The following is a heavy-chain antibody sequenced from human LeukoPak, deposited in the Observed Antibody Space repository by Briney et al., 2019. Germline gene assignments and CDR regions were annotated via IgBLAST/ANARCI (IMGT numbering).Heavy chain of an antibody. CDR2: ISWDGGST. Sequence: GGSLRLSCAASGFTFDDYTMHWVRQAPGKGLEWVSLISWDGGSTYYADSVKGRFTISRDNSKNSLYLQMNSLRTEDTALYYCAKGARIPPSDYMDVWGKGTTDTVSS. D-gene: IGHD1-14*01. CDR1: GFTFDDYT. CDR3: AKGARIPPSDYMDV. J-gene: IGHJ6*03. V-gene: IGHV3-43*01.